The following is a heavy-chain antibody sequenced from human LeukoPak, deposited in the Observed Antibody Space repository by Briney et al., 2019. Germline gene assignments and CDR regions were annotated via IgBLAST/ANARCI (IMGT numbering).Heavy chain of an antibody. CDR2: IRSKANSHAT. V-gene: IGHV3-73*01. D-gene: IGHD3-22*01. CDR1: GFTFSGSA. J-gene: IGHJ1*01. CDR3: TTDHSSAYLYFQH. Sequence: PGGSLRLSCAASGFTFSGSAMHWVRQASGKGLEWVGRIRSKANSHATAYAASGKGRFTISRDDSKNTAYLQMNSLKTEDTAVYYCTTDHSSAYLYFQHWGQGTLVTVSS.